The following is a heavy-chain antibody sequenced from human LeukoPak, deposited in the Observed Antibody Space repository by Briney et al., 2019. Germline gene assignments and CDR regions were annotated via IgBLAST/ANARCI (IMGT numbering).Heavy chain of an antibody. V-gene: IGHV3-30-3*01. CDR1: GFTFNRYA. J-gene: IGHJ4*02. CDR3: ARDRNLDS. Sequence: GGSLRLSCAAPGFTFNRYAIHWVRQAPGKGLEWVAFISYDGSNKYFADSVKGRFTISRDNSKNTVYLQMDSLRAEDTAVYYCARDRNLDSWGQGTLVTVSS. CDR2: ISYDGSNK.